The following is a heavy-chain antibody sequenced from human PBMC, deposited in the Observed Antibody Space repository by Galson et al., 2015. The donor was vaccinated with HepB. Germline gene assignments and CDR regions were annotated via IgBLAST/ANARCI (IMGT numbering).Heavy chain of an antibody. V-gene: IGHV3-74*01. J-gene: IGHJ4*02. CDR1: GFTFSSYW. CDR2: INSDGSST. CDR3: ARTQMGGSQFSFDY. D-gene: IGHD1-26*01. Sequence: SLRLSCAASGFTFSSYWMHWVRQAPGKGLVWVSRINSDGSSTSYADSVKGRFTISRDNAKNTLYLQMNSLRAEDTAVYYCARTQMGGSQFSFDYWGQGTLVTVSS.